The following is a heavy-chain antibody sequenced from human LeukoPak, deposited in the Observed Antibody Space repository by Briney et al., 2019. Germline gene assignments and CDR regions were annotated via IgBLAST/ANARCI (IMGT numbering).Heavy chain of an antibody. Sequence: GGSLRLSCAASGFTLSKHPMYWVRQAPGKGLEWVSSLSDTGDSRHYADSVKGRFTISRDSARSALYLQMNSLRAEDTAVYYCANPRDGYNYGDFDYWGQGTLVTVSS. CDR2: LSDTGDSR. J-gene: IGHJ4*02. D-gene: IGHD5-24*01. CDR3: ANPRDGYNYGDFDY. V-gene: IGHV3-23*01. CDR1: GFTLSKHP.